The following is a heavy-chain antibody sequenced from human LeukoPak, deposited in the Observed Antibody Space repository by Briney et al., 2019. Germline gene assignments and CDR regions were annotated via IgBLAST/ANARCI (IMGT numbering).Heavy chain of an antibody. CDR3: AKGDSSGWYRPYYYYGLDV. Sequence: GGSLRLSCAAPGFTFNNYAMNWVRQAPGKGLEWVSTISDSGDSTYYVDSVKGRFTISRDNSKKTLYLQMDSLRAEDTAVYYCAKGDSSGWYRPYYYYGLDVWGQGTAVTVSS. CDR1: GFTFNNYA. V-gene: IGHV3-23*01. CDR2: ISDSGDST. D-gene: IGHD6-19*01. J-gene: IGHJ6*02.